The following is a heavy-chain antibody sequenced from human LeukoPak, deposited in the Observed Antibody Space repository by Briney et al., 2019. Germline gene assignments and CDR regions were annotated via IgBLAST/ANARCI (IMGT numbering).Heavy chain of an antibody. D-gene: IGHD3-3*01. CDR1: GYTFTSYG. J-gene: IGHJ6*02. CDR3: ARAGYYDFWSGGRYYYGMDV. V-gene: IGHV1-18*01. CDR2: ISAYNGNT. Sequence: GASVKVSCKASGYTFTSYGISRVRQAPGQGLEWMGWISAYNGNTNYAQKLQGRVTMTTDTSTSTAYMELRSLRSDDTAVYYCARAGYYDFWSGGRYYYGMDVWGQGTTVTVSS.